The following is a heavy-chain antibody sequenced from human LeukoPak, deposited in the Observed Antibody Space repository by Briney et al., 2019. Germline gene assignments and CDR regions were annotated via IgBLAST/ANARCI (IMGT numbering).Heavy chain of an antibody. J-gene: IGHJ4*02. Sequence: KPSETLSLTCAVYGGSFSGYYWSWIRQPPGKGLEWIGEINHSGSTNYNPSLKSRVTISVDTSKNQFCLKLSSVTAADTAVYYCARARKAVAGTGGYAYWGQGTLVTVSS. V-gene: IGHV4-34*01. CDR2: INHSGST. CDR3: ARARKAVAGTGGYAY. CDR1: GGSFSGYY. D-gene: IGHD6-19*01.